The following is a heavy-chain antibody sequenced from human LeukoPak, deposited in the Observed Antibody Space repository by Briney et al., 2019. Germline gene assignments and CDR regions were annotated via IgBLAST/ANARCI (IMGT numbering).Heavy chain of an antibody. D-gene: IGHD3-22*01. CDR3: ARVGGYYYAYAFDI. CDR2: IKQDGSEK. CDR1: GFTFSSYW. V-gene: IGHV3-7*01. J-gene: IGHJ3*02. Sequence: GGSLRLSCAASGFTFSSYWMSWVRQAPGKGLEWVANIKQDGSEKYYVDSVKGLFTISRDNAKNSLYLQMNSLRAEDTAVYYCARVGGYYYAYAFDIWGQGTMVTVSS.